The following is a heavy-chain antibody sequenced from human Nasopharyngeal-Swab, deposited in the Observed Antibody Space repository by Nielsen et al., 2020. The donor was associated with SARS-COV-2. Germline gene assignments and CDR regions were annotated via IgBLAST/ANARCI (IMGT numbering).Heavy chain of an antibody. J-gene: IGHJ6*02. CDR2: ISYDGSNK. V-gene: IGHV3-30*18. CDR3: AKGGYSGYDPLGMDV. D-gene: IGHD5-12*01. Sequence: VRQAPGKGLEWVAVISYDGSNKYYADSVKGRFTISRDNSKNTLYLQMNSLRAEDTAVYHCAKGGYSGYDPLGMDVWGQGTTVTVSS.